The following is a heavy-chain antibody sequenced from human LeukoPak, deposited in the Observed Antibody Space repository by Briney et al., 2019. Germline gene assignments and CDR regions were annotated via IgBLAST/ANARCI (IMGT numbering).Heavy chain of an antibody. CDR1: GFTFSTYG. D-gene: IGHD3-10*01. CDR2: TRNKANSYTT. Sequence: GGSLRLSCVASGFTFSTYGMSWVRQAPGKGLEWVGRTRNKANSYTTEYAASVKGRFTISRDDSKNSLYLQMNSLKTEDTAVYYCAREGKRITMVRGVLTPRGYYYMDVWGKGTTVTVSS. CDR3: AREGKRITMVRGVLTPRGYYYMDV. J-gene: IGHJ6*03. V-gene: IGHV3-72*01.